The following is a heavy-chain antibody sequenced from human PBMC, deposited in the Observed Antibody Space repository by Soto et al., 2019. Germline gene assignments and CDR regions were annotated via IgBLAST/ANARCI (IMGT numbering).Heavy chain of an antibody. Sequence: EVQLLESGGGLVQPGGSLRLSCAASGFTFSSYAMSWVRQAPGKGLEWVSAISGSGGSTYHADSVKGRFTISRDNCKNTLYLQMNRLRAEVTAVYYCAKQGTTVTTEYYWGQGTLVTVSS. J-gene: IGHJ4*02. CDR1: GFTFSSYA. V-gene: IGHV3-23*01. CDR3: AKQGTTVTTEYY. CDR2: ISGSGGST. D-gene: IGHD4-17*01.